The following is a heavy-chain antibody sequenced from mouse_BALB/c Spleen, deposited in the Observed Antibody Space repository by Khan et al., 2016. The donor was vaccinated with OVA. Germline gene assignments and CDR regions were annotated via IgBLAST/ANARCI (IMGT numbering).Heavy chain of an antibody. D-gene: IGHD1-1*01. V-gene: IGHV3-2*02. J-gene: IGHJ2*01. CDR3: ASMILYYCESNFEGYYFDY. Sequence: EVQLQESGPGLVKPSQSLSLTCTVTGYSITSDYAWNWIRQFPGNKLEWMGYISYSGATAYNPSLKSRISITRDTSKNQFFLQLNPVTTEDTATNYGASMILYYCESNFEGYYFDYWGQGTTLTVSS. CDR1: GYSITSDYA. CDR2: ISYSGAT.